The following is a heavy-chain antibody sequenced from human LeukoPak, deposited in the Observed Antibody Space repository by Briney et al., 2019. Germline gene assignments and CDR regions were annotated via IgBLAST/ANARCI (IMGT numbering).Heavy chain of an antibody. CDR2: IKQDGSEK. D-gene: IGHD2-2*01. Sequence: PGGSLRLSCAASGFTFSSYWMTWVRQAPGKGLQWVANIKQDGSEKFYVDSVKGRFTISRDNARDSLYLQMSSLRVDDTAVYYCAREPNCSSTSCDTWFDPWGQGTLVTVSS. J-gene: IGHJ5*02. CDR3: AREPNCSSTSCDTWFDP. CDR1: GFTFSSYW. V-gene: IGHV3-7*01.